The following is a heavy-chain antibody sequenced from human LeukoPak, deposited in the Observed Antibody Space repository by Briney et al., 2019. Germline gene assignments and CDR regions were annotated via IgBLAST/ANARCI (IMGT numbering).Heavy chain of an antibody. J-gene: IGHJ4*02. V-gene: IGHV3-66*01. CDR1: GFTVSSSY. CDR2: MYSGGNT. Sequence: GGSLRPSCAASGFTVSSSYISWVRQAPGKGLEWVSVMYSGGNTYYADSVKGRFTISRDKSKNTLYLQMNSLRAEDTAVYHCARVQAVFQNFDYWGQGTLVTVSS. CDR3: ARVQAVFQNFDY.